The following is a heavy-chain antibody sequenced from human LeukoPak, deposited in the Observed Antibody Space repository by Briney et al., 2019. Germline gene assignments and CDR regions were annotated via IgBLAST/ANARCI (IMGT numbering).Heavy chain of an antibody. CDR3: ATGVRIAVAGTDYFDY. D-gene: IGHD6-19*01. V-gene: IGHV1-2*06. J-gene: IGHJ4*02. CDR1: GYTFTGYY. Sequence: ASVKVSCKASGYTFTGYYMHWVRQAPGQGLEWMGRINPNSGGTNYAQKFQGRVTMTRDTSISTAYMELSRLRSEDTAVYYCATGVRIAVAGTDYFDYWGQGTLVTVSS. CDR2: INPNSGGT.